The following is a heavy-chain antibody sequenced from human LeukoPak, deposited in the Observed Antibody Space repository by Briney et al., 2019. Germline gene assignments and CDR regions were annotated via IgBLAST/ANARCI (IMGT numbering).Heavy chain of an antibody. CDR2: IIPIFGTA. CDR1: GGTFSSYA. J-gene: IGHJ6*03. D-gene: IGHD2-2*02. V-gene: IGHV1-69*13. Sequence: GASVKVSSKASGGTFSSYAISWVRQAPGQGLEWMGGIIPIFGTANYAQKSQGRVTITADESTSTAYMELSSLRSEDTAVYYCASPAVGYCSSTSCYSFYYYYMDVWGKGTTVTVSS. CDR3: ASPAVGYCSSTSCYSFYYYYMDV.